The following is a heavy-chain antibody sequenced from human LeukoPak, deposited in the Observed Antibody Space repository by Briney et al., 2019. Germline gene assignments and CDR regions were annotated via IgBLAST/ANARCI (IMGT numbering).Heavy chain of an antibody. J-gene: IGHJ4*02. D-gene: IGHD3-22*01. V-gene: IGHV4-34*01. CDR3: ARGEQYYYDSSGYYVFDY. CDR1: GGSFSDYY. Sequence: SETLSLTCAVSGGSFSDYYWSWIRQPPGKGLEWIGEINHSGSTNYNPSLKSRVTISVDTSKNQFSLKLSSVTAADTAVYYCARGEQYYYDSSGYYVFDYWGQGTLVTVSS. CDR2: INHSGST.